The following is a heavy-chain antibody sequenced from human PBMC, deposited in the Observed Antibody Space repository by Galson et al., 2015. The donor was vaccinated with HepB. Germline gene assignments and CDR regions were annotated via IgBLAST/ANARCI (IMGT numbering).Heavy chain of an antibody. J-gene: IGHJ5*02. D-gene: IGHD2-15*01. Sequence: SVKVSCKASGCTFSTYSITWVRQAPGQGLEWMGWISPYNRDTDYARKFQGRVTMTTDTFTGTAYMELRSLRSDDTAVYYCARGALVVVVGATQNNWFDPWGQGTLVTVSS. V-gene: IGHV1-18*01. CDR3: ARGALVVVVGATQNNWFDP. CDR1: GCTFSTYS. CDR2: ISPYNRDT.